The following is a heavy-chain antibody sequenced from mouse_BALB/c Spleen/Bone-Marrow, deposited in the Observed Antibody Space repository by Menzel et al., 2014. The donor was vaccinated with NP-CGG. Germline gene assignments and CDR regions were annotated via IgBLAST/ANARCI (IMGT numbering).Heavy chain of an antibody. J-gene: IGHJ3*01. Sequence: VKLMESGAALVKPGASVKLSCKASGYNFTSYWMHWVKQRPGQGLEWIGEINPSNGRTNYNEKFKSKATLTVDKSSSTAYMQLSSLTSEDSAVYYCARGYFAYLGQGTLVTVSA. V-gene: IGHV1S81*02. CDR1: GYNFTSYW. D-gene: IGHD2-14*01. CDR2: INPSNGRT. CDR3: ARGYFAY.